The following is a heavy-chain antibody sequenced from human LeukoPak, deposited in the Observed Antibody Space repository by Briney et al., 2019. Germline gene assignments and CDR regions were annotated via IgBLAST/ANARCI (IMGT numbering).Heavy chain of an antibody. Sequence: GGSLRLSCAASGFTFDDYAMHWVRQAPGKGLEWVSLISWDGGSTYYADSVKGRFTISRDNSKNSLYLQMNSLRAEDTALYYCANGGRGAAALEYFQHWGQGTLVTVSS. CDR3: ANGGRGAAALEYFQH. D-gene: IGHD6-13*01. CDR2: ISWDGGST. V-gene: IGHV3-43D*03. J-gene: IGHJ1*01. CDR1: GFTFDDYA.